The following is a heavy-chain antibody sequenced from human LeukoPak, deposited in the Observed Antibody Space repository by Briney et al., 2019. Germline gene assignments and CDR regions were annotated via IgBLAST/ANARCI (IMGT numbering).Heavy chain of an antibody. CDR1: GDTLTELS. CDR3: TTREIVVEPAATSLVRGVLWRSDF. CDR2: FDPKEGER. J-gene: IGHJ4*01. V-gene: IGHV1-24*01. Sequence: PRASVKVSCKVSGDTLTELSMHWVRQAPGKGLEWMGGFDPKEGERVYAQNFQGRFTMTEDTSSGTAYMELNGLRSEDTAVYYCTTREIVVEPAATSLVRGVLWRSDFWGHGTLVTVSS. D-gene: IGHD2-2*01.